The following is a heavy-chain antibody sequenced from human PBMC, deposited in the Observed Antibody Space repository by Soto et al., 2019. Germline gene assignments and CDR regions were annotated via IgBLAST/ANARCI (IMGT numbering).Heavy chain of an antibody. V-gene: IGHV1-69*06. D-gene: IGHD3-22*01. Sequence: QVQLVQSGAEVKKPGSSVKVSCKASGGTFRSYAISWVRQAPGQGLEWMGGIIPIFGTANYAQKFQGRVTITADKSTSTAYMELSSLRSEDTAVYYCAITSGGYYDSSGYPDAFDIWGQGTMVTVSS. CDR3: AITSGGYYDSSGYPDAFDI. CDR2: IIPIFGTA. J-gene: IGHJ3*02. CDR1: GGTFRSYA.